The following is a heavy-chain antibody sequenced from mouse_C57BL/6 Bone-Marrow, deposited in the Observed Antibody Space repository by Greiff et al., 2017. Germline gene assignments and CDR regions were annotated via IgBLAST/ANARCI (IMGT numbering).Heavy chain of an antibody. D-gene: IGHD1-1*01. V-gene: IGHV5-17*01. J-gene: IGHJ2*01. CDR3: ARNYYQDD. Sequence: QLQESGGGLVKPGGSLKLSCAASGFTFSDYGMNWVSQAPEQGLEWVAYISSGSSTIYYADTVKGRFTITRDNAKNTLFLQMTSLMSEDTARYYFARNYYQDDWGTGTTLTVSS. CDR2: ISSGSSTI. CDR1: GFTFSDYG.